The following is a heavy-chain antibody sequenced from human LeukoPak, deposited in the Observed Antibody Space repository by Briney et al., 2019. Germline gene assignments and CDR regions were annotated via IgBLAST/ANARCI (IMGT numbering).Heavy chain of an antibody. Sequence: GGSLRLSCAASGFTFSGSAIHWVRQASGKGLEWVGRIRSKADSSATAYAASVNGRFTISRDDSKNTAYLLMNSLKTEDTAVYYCSRLRPAGTESYFYYGMDVWGQGTTVTVSS. D-gene: IGHD6-13*01. V-gene: IGHV3-73*01. CDR1: GFTFSGSA. J-gene: IGHJ6*02. CDR2: IRSKADSSAT. CDR3: SRLRPAGTESYFYYGMDV.